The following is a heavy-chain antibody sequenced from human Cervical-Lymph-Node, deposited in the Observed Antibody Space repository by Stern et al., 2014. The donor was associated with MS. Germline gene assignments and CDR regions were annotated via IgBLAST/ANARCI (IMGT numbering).Heavy chain of an antibody. CDR1: GYIFANYW. V-gene: IGHV5-51*01. Sequence: EVQLVGSGAEVKKPGDSLKISCKGSGYIFANYWIGWVRQMPGKGLEWTGIIYPGGSETRYNPSFHGQVTISADKSISTAYLQLSSLRDSDTAIYYCARKDSSGYYSQIDNWGQGTLVTVSS. CDR3: ARKDSSGYYSQIDN. D-gene: IGHD3-22*01. CDR2: IYPGGSET. J-gene: IGHJ4*02.